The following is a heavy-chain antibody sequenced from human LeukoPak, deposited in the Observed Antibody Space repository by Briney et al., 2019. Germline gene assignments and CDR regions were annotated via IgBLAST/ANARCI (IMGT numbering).Heavy chain of an antibody. CDR3: AKNGHGSGSYYPRTKYYFDY. J-gene: IGHJ4*02. CDR2: IYSGGST. Sequence: GGSLRLPCAASGFTVSSNYMSWVRQAPGKGLEWVSIIYSGGSTYYADSVKGRFTISRDNSKNTLYLQMNSLRAEDTAVYYCAKNGHGSGSYYPRTKYYFDYWGQGTLVTVSS. D-gene: IGHD3-10*01. V-gene: IGHV3-53*01. CDR1: GFTVSSNY.